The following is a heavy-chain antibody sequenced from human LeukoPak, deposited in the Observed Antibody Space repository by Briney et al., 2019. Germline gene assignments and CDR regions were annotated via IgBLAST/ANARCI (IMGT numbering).Heavy chain of an antibody. CDR3: ARYSSSYQYYYYYYMGV. CDR1: GFTFSSYW. D-gene: IGHD6-13*01. V-gene: IGHV3-74*01. CDR2: INSDGSSI. J-gene: IGHJ6*03. Sequence: HPGGSLRLSCAASGFTFSSYWMHWVRQAPGKGLVWVSRINSDGSSISYADSVKGRFTISRDNAKNTLYLQMNSLRAEDTAVYYCARYSSSYQYYYYYYMGVWGKGTTVTISS.